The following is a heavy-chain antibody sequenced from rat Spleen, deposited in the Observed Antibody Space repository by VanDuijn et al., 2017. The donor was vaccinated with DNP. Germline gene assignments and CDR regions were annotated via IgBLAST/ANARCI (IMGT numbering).Heavy chain of an antibody. CDR2: ISYSGSP. J-gene: IGHJ4*01. CDR1: GYSITSNY. D-gene: IGHD1-1*01. CDR3: ARLRLEWDLRAMDA. V-gene: IGHV3-1*01. Sequence: EVQLQESGPGLVKPSQSLSLTCSVTGYSITSNYWGWIRKFPGNKMEWIGHISYSGSPRYNPSLKSRISITRDTSKNQFFLQLDSVTTEDTATYYCARLRLEWDLRAMDAWGQGTSVTVSS.